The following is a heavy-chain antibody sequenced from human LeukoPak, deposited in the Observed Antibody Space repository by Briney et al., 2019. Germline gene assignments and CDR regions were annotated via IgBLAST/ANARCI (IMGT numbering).Heavy chain of an antibody. D-gene: IGHD3-10*01. CDR1: GFTFSNYG. J-gene: IGHJ4*02. Sequence: PGGSLRLSSAATGFTFSNYGIHWGRQAPGKGLEWVAFISDDGSRQHYADSVKGRFTISRDNSKNTLNLQMNSLRAEDTAVYYCVKDRTGTYTLDYWGQGTLVTVSS. CDR3: VKDRTGTYTLDY. V-gene: IGHV3-30*18. CDR2: ISDDGSRQ.